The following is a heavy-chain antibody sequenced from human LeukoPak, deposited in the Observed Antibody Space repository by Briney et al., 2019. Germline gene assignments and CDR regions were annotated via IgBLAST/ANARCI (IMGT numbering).Heavy chain of an antibody. CDR2: IRSKTYGGAI. J-gene: IGHJ6*03. V-gene: IGHV3-49*03. D-gene: IGHD4-17*01. Sequence: PGGSLRLSCTTSGFFFSAYAMSWFRQAPGQGLEWVGFIRSKTYGGAIEYEASVKGRFTISRDDSKGIAYLQMNSLKTEDTAVYYCARNQLGGDPDDYYYYYMDVWGKGTTVTVSS. CDR3: ARNQLGGDPDDYYYYYMDV. CDR1: GFFFSAYA.